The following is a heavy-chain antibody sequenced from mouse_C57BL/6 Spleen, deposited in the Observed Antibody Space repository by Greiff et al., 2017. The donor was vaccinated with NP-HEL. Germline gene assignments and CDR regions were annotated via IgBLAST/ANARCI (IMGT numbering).Heavy chain of an antibody. Sequence: QVQLKQSGAELMKPGASVKLSCKATGYTFTGYWIEWVKQRPGHGLEWIGEILPGSGSTNYNEKFKGKATFTADTSSNTAYMQLSSLTTEDSAIYYCAQTLFYYGSSYGYFDVWGTGTTVTVSS. V-gene: IGHV1-9*01. D-gene: IGHD1-1*01. CDR2: ILPGSGST. J-gene: IGHJ1*03. CDR3: AQTLFYYGSSYGYFDV. CDR1: GYTFTGYW.